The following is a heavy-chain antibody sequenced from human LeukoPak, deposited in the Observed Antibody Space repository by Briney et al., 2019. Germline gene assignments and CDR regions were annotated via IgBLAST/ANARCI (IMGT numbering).Heavy chain of an antibody. CDR1: GDSVSSGNYY. V-gene: IGHV4-61*01. D-gene: IGHD5-12*01. CDR3: ARGPLDGGYTYFDY. Sequence: SGTLSLTCTVSGDSVSSGNYYLSWIRQPPGKGLDWITYMSPSGTTKYNPSLKSRVTTSVDTSRTQFSLRLSSVTAADTAVYYCARGPLDGGYTYFDYWGQGTLVSVAS. J-gene: IGHJ4*02. CDR2: MSPSGTT.